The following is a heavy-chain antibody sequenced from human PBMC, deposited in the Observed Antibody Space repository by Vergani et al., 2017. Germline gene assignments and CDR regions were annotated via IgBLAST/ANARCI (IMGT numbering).Heavy chain of an antibody. J-gene: IGHJ6*02. CDR2: LSASDRRT. CDR3: ARERGYVYGSVDCDGMDV. V-gene: IGHV3-23*01. D-gene: IGHD3-10*01. Sequence: EVQLLESGGDLVQPGGSLRLSCAASGFTFIMHAMSWVRQAPGKGLEWVSTLSASDRRTHYADSVKGRFTISRDNAKNSLYLQMNSLRAEDTAVYYCARERGYVYGSVDCDGMDVWGQGTTVTVSS. CDR1: GFTFIMHA.